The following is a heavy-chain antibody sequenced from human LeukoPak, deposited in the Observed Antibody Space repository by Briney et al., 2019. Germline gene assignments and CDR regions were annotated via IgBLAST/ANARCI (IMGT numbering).Heavy chain of an antibody. Sequence: GGSLRLSCAASGFTFSTYRMNWVRQAPGRGLEWVSYTSSSSSTIYYADSVKGPFTISRDNAKNSLYLQMNSLRAEDTGAYYCARLAHDAFDIWGQGTLVTVSS. D-gene: IGHD2-15*01. CDR2: TSSSSSTI. CDR1: GFTFSTYR. CDR3: ARLAHDAFDI. V-gene: IGHV3-48*01. J-gene: IGHJ3*02.